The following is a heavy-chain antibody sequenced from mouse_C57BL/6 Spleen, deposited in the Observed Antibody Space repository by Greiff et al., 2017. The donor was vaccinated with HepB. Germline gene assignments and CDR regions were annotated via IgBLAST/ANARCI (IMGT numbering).Heavy chain of an antibody. V-gene: IGHV1-64*01. CDR1: GYTFTSYW. Sequence: VQLQQPGAELVKPGASVKLSCKASGYTFTSYWMHWVKQRPGQGLEWIGMIHPNSGSTNYNEKFKSKATLTVDKSSSTAYMQLSSLTSEDSAVYYCAREDDYEKAMDYWGQGTSVTVSS. CDR3: AREDDYEKAMDY. D-gene: IGHD2-4*01. J-gene: IGHJ4*01. CDR2: IHPNSGST.